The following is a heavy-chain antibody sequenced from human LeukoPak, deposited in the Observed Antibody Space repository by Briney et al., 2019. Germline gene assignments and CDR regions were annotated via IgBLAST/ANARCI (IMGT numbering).Heavy chain of an antibody. D-gene: IGHD3-22*01. J-gene: IGHJ3*02. CDR1: GYSFTSYW. CDR2: IYPGDSDT. Sequence: GESLKISCKGSGYSFTSYWIGWVRQMPGKGLEWMGIIYPGDSDTRYSPSFQGQVTISAHKSISTAYLQWSSLKASDTAMYYCARRITMIVVVTPYDAFDIWGQGTMVTVSS. V-gene: IGHV5-51*01. CDR3: ARRITMIVVVTPYDAFDI.